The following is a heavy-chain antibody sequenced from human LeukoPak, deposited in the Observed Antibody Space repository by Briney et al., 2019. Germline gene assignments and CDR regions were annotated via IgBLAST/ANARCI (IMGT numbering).Heavy chain of an antibody. D-gene: IGHD2-15*01. V-gene: IGHV3-7*01. J-gene: IGHJ4*02. Sequence: GRSLRLSCEVSGFIFTSYWMSWVRQAPGKGPEWVAHIKQDGSEKDYVDSVKGRFTISRDNGKNSLYLQMNSLRAEDTAVYYCGRGSRISDYWGQGTQVTVSS. CDR1: GFIFTSYW. CDR2: IKQDGSEK. CDR3: GRGSRISDY.